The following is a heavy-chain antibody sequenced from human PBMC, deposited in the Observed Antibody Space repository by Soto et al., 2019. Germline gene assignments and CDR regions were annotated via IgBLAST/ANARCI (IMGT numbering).Heavy chain of an antibody. V-gene: IGHV4-4*07. CDR1: GGPISPYY. CDR3: AREGGYFDSSGSGVYHYYGVDV. Sequence: PSETLFLTCTVSGGPISPYYWSWIRQPAGRGLEWIGRIYYTGSTNYNPPLKSRVSMSLDTARNQISLKVKSVTAADTAVYYCAREGGYFDSSGSGVYHYYGVDVWGRGTTVTVSS. J-gene: IGHJ6*02. D-gene: IGHD3-22*01. CDR2: IYYTGST.